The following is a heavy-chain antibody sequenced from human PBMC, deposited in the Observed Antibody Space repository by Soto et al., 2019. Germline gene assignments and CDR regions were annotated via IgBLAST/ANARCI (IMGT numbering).Heavy chain of an antibody. CDR3: ARADTAMVKNAFDI. Sequence: SVKVSCKASGGTFSSYAISWVRQAPGQGLEWMGGIIPIFGTANYAQKFQGRVTITADKSTSTAYMELSSLRSEDTAVYYCARADTAMVKNAFDIWGQGTMVTVSS. V-gene: IGHV1-69*06. D-gene: IGHD5-18*01. CDR1: GGTFSSYA. CDR2: IIPIFGTA. J-gene: IGHJ3*02.